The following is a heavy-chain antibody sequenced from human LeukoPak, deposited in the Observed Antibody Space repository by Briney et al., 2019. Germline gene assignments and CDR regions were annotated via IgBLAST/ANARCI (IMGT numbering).Heavy chain of an antibody. V-gene: IGHV1-2*06. Sequence: GASVKVSCKASGYTFTGYYMRWVRQAPGQGLEWMGRINPNSGGTNYAQKFQGRVTMTRDTSISTAYMELCRLRSDDTAVYYCARDTAVSYYYDSSGYKPSDYWGQGTLVTVSS. CDR2: INPNSGGT. CDR3: ARDTAVSYYYDSSGYKPSDY. CDR1: GYTFTGYY. J-gene: IGHJ4*02. D-gene: IGHD3-22*01.